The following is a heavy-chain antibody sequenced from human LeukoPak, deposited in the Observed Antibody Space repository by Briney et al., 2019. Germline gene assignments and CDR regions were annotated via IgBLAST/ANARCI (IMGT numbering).Heavy chain of an antibody. D-gene: IGHD5-24*01. J-gene: IGHJ4*02. CDR2: IYPGDSDT. V-gene: IGHV5-51*01. Sequence: GESLKISFQGSGYRFTSYWIGWVRPMTGKGLEWMGIIYPGDSDTRYSPSFQGQVTISADKSISTAYLQWSSLKASDTAMYYCARPVGDGYNPDYWGQGTLVTVSS. CDR1: GYRFTSYW. CDR3: ARPVGDGYNPDY.